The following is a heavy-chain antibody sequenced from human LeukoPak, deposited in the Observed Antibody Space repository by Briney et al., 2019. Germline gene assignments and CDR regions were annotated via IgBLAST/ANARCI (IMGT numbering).Heavy chain of an antibody. J-gene: IGHJ4*02. V-gene: IGHV4-39*02. CDR2: MYYSGST. CDR1: GGSISSSSYY. Sequence: SETLSLTCSVSGGSISSSSYYWGWIRQPPGKGLEWIGSMYYSGSTSYNPSLKSRVTISVDTSKNQFSLKLSSVTAADTAVYYCARDGAAAGTPFDYWGQGTLVTVSS. D-gene: IGHD6-13*01. CDR3: ARDGAAAGTPFDY.